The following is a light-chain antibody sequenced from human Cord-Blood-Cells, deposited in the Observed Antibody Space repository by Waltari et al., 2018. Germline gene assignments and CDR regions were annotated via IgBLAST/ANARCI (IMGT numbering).Light chain of an antibody. J-gene: IGLJ2*01. CDR1: SSDVGGYNY. Sequence: QSALTQPASVSGSPGQSITISCTGTSSDVGGYNYVSWYQQHPGKAPKLMIYDVSNRPSGVSNRISGSKYGNTASLTISGLQGEDEADYYCSSYTSSSTVVFGGGTKLTVL. V-gene: IGLV2-14*01. CDR2: DVS. CDR3: SSYTSSSTVV.